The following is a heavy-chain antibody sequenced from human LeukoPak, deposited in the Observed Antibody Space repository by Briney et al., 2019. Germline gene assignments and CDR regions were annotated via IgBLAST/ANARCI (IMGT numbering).Heavy chain of an antibody. V-gene: IGHV4-34*01. Sequence: SQTLSLTCAVYGGSFSGYYWSWIRQPPGKGLEWIGEINHSGSTNYNPSLKSRVTISVDTSKNQFSLKLSSVTAADTAVYYCATTRSYYYDSSGYHPGAVDYWGQGTLVTVSS. D-gene: IGHD3-22*01. CDR2: INHSGST. CDR1: GGSFSGYY. J-gene: IGHJ4*02. CDR3: ATTRSYYYDSSGYHPGAVDY.